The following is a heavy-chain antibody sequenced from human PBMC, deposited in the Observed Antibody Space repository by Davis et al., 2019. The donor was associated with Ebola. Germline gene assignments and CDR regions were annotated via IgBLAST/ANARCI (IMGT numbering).Heavy chain of an antibody. Sequence: GESLKISCAASGFTFSSYGMHWVRQAPGKGLEWVAVISYDGSNKYYADSVRGRFTISRDNSKNTLYLQMNSLRAEDTAVYYCAKGGEIRCSSTSCSWRYYYYMDVWGKGTTVTVSS. CDR2: ISYDGSNK. CDR3: AKGGEIRCSSTSCSWRYYYYMDV. V-gene: IGHV3-30*18. CDR1: GFTFSSYG. D-gene: IGHD2-2*01. J-gene: IGHJ6*03.